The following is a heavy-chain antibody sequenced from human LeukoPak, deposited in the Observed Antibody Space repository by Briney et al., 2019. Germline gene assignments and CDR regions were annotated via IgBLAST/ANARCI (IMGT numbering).Heavy chain of an antibody. CDR3: VRHVARAFDI. V-gene: IGHV4-39*01. Sequence: SETLSLTCTVSGGSISSSSYYWGWIRQPPGKGLEWIGSIYYSGSTYYNPSLKSRVTISVDTSKNQLSLKLSSVTAADTAVYSCVRHVARAFDIWGQGTKVTVSS. CDR1: GGSISSSSYY. J-gene: IGHJ3*02. CDR2: IYYSGST.